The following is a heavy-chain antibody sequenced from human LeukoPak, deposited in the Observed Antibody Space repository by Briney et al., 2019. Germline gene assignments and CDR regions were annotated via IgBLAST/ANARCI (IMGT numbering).Heavy chain of an antibody. J-gene: IGHJ4*02. Sequence: ASVKVSCKASGYTFTSYGISWVRQAPGQGLEWMGWISAYNGNTNYAQKLQGRVTMTTDTSTSTAYMELRSLRSDDTAVYYCARERIAVAGTDYFDYWGQGTLVTVSS. CDR1: GYTFTSYG. D-gene: IGHD6-19*01. CDR3: ARERIAVAGTDYFDY. CDR2: ISAYNGNT. V-gene: IGHV1-18*01.